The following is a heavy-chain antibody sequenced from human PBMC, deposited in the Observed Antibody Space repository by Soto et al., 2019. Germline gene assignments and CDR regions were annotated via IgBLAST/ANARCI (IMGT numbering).Heavy chain of an antibody. J-gene: IGHJ6*02. CDR1: GFTFSSYA. CDR3: ARDDVDTAMVSEPYYYYYGMDV. Sequence: GGSLRLSCAASGFTFSSYAMHWVRQAPGKGLEWVAVISYDGSNKYYADSVKGRFTISRDNSKNTLYLQMNSLRAEDTAVYYCARDDVDTAMVSEPYYYYYGMDVWGQGTTVTVSS. CDR2: ISYDGSNK. V-gene: IGHV3-30-3*01. D-gene: IGHD5-18*01.